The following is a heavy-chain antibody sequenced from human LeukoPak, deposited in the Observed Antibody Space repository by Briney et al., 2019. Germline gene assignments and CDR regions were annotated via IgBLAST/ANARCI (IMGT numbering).Heavy chain of an antibody. CDR3: TTRSPARYCSDGACYSSADY. Sequence: GGSLRLSCAASGFTFNNYAMSWVRQAPGKGLEWVGHIRSKADGGTPDYIAPVKGRFTISRDDSKDTLYLQMNSLNTEDTAMYYCTTRSPARYCSDGACYSSADYWGQGTLVTVSS. J-gene: IGHJ4*02. CDR1: GFTFNNYA. V-gene: IGHV3-15*01. D-gene: IGHD2-15*01. CDR2: IRSKADGGTP.